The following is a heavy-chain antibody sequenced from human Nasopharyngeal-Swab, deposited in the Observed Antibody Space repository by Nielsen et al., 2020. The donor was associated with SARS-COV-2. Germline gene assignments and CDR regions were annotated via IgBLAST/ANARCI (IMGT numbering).Heavy chain of an antibody. CDR1: GFTFSSYG. Sequence: GESLKISCAASGFTFSSYGMHWVRQAPGKGLEWVSSISSSSSYIYYADSVKGRFTISRDNAKNSLYLQMNSLRAEDTAVYYCARDDRYSYGSGALEGWGQGTLVTVSS. J-gene: IGHJ4*02. CDR3: ARDDRYSYGSGALEG. D-gene: IGHD5-18*01. V-gene: IGHV3-21*01. CDR2: ISSSSSYI.